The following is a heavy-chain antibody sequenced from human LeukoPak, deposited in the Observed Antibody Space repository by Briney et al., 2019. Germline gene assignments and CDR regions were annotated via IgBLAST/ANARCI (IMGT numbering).Heavy chain of an antibody. CDR2: IDTSGNT. J-gene: IGHJ2*01. CDR3: ARVSSSWYQDWYFDL. Sequence: SETLSLTCTVSGGSISSYYWSWIWQPAGKGLEWIGRIDTSGNTNSKPSLKRRVTMSVDASKNLFSLKLNSVTAADTAVYYCARVSSSWYQDWYFDLWGRGTLVTVSS. D-gene: IGHD6-13*01. V-gene: IGHV4-4*07. CDR1: GGSISSYY.